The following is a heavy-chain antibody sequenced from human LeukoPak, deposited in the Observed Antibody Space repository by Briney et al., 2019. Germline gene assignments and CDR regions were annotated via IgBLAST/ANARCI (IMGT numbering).Heavy chain of an antibody. Sequence: GSLRLSCAASRFSFGSYAMSWVRQAPGKGLEWVSGISTSGGTTSYAESLKGGFTVSRESPRDTLYMEMNSPRDEETAVYYCAVMHRYYDGSGYWVQWGQGTLVTVSS. CDR3: AVMHRYYDGSGYWVQ. CDR1: RFSFGSYA. CDR2: ISTSGGTT. J-gene: IGHJ4*02. D-gene: IGHD3-22*01. V-gene: IGHV3-23*01.